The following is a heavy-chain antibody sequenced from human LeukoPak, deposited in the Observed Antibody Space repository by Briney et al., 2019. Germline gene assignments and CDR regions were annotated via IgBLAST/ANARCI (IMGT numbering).Heavy chain of an antibody. J-gene: IGHJ4*02. V-gene: IGHV4-34*01. CDR2: INHSGST. D-gene: IGHD3-10*01. CDR3: ARGSMVRGVISYFDY. Sequence: SETLSLTRAVYGGSFSGYYWSWIRQPPGKGLEWVGEINHSGSTNYNPSLKSRVTISVDTSKNQFSLKLSSVTAADTAVYYCARGSMVRGVISYFDYWGQGTLVTVSS. CDR1: GGSFSGYY.